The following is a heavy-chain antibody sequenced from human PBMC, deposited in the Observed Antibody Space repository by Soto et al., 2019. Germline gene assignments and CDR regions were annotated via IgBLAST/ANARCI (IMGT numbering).Heavy chain of an antibody. CDR2: ISSSSSYI. CDR1: GFTFSSYS. J-gene: IGHJ4*02. CDR3: ARDPLAAAEWFDY. Sequence: EVQLVESGGGLVKPGGSLRLSCAASGFTFSSYSMNWVRQAPGKWLEWVSSISSSSSYIYYADSVKGRFTISRDNAKNSLYLQMNSLRAEDTAVYYCARDPLAAAEWFDYWGQGTLVTVSS. D-gene: IGHD6-13*01. V-gene: IGHV3-21*01.